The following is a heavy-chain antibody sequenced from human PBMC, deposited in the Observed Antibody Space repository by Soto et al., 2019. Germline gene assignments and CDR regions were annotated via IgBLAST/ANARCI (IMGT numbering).Heavy chain of an antibody. J-gene: IGHJ4*02. CDR3: ERGHPFTPDYFDY. V-gene: IGHV4-34*01. CDR1: GGSFSGYY. Sequence: LYLTGAVYGGSFSGYYWSWIRQPPGKGLEWIGEINHSGSTNYNPSLKSRVTISVDTSKNQFSLKLSSVTAADTAVYYCERGHPFTPDYFDYWGQGTLVTVSS. CDR2: INHSGST.